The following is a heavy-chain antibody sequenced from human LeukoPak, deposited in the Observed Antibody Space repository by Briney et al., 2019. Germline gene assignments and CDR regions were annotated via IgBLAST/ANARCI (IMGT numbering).Heavy chain of an antibody. CDR3: TAASGYASGWYGGDYYGMDV. CDR2: IKSKTDGGTT. D-gene: IGHD6-19*01. CDR1: GFTFSNAW. J-gene: IGHJ6*02. V-gene: IGHV3-15*07. Sequence: GGSLRLSCAASGFTFSNAWMNWVRQAPGKGLEWVGRIKSKTDGGTTGYAAPVKGRFTISRDDSKTTLYLQMSSLKTEDTAVYYCTAASGYASGWYGGDYYGMDVWGQGTTVTVSS.